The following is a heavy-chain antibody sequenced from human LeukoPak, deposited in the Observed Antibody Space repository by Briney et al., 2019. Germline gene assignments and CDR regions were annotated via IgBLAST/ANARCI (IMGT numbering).Heavy chain of an antibody. CDR3: ATTPGSYYVSDAFDI. J-gene: IGHJ3*02. D-gene: IGHD1-26*01. V-gene: IGHV5-51*01. Sequence: GESLKISCKGSGYSFTSYWIGWVRQMPGKGLEWMGIIYPGDSDTRYSPSFQGQVTISADKSISTAYLQWSSLKASDTAMYYCATTPGSYYVSDAFDIWGQGTMVTVSS. CDR2: IYPGDSDT. CDR1: GYSFTSYW.